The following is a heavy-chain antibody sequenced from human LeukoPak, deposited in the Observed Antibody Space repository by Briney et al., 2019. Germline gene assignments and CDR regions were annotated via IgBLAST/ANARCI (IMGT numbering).Heavy chain of an antibody. D-gene: IGHD3-22*01. CDR3: AKLSMIVVVFDWFDR. CDR2: ISGSGGST. CDR1: GFTFSSYA. V-gene: IGHV3-23*01. Sequence: GGSPRLSCAASGFTFSSYAMSWVRQAPGKGLEWVSAISGSGGSTYYADSVKGRFTISRDNSKNTLYLQMNSLRAEDTAVYYCAKLSMIVVVFDWFDRWGQGTLVTVSS. J-gene: IGHJ5*02.